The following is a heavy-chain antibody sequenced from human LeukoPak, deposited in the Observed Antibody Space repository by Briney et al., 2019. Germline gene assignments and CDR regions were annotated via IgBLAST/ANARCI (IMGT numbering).Heavy chain of an antibody. V-gene: IGHV4-4*07. Sequence: PSETLSLTCTVSGGSISSYYWSWIRQPAGKGLEWIGRIYTSESTNYNPSLKSRVTISVDTSKNQFSLKLSSVTAADTAVYYCARVINYYGSGSPRIYYYYYYMDVWDKGTTVTVSS. D-gene: IGHD3-10*01. CDR2: IYTSEST. CDR1: GGSISSYY. CDR3: ARVINYYGSGSPRIYYYYYYMDV. J-gene: IGHJ6*03.